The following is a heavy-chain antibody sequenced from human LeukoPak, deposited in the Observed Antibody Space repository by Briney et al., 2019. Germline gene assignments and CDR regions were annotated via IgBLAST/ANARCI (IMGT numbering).Heavy chain of an antibody. D-gene: IGHD3-22*01. CDR3: ARRYDTSGYYYFDY. V-gene: IGHV4-4*07. Sequence: PSGTLSLTCTVSGGSISSYYWSWIRQPAGKGLEWIGRIYTSGSTNYNPSLKSRVTMSVDTSKNQFSLKLSSVTAADTAVYYCARRYDTSGYYYFDYWGQGTLVTVSS. J-gene: IGHJ4*02. CDR1: GGSISSYY. CDR2: IYTSGST.